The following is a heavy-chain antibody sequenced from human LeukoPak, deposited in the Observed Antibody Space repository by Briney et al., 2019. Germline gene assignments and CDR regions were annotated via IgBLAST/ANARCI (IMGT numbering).Heavy chain of an antibody. CDR2: INPNSGGT. Sequence: GASVKVSCKASGYSFTDYYMYWFRQAPGQGLEWMGWINPNSGGTDYAQKFQGRVTMTRDTSISTAYMELSRLRSDDTAVYYCARVAVIITDSSDYWGQGTLVTVSS. CDR3: ARVAVIITDSSDY. CDR1: GYSFTDYY. J-gene: IGHJ4*02. D-gene: IGHD3-10*01. V-gene: IGHV1-2*02.